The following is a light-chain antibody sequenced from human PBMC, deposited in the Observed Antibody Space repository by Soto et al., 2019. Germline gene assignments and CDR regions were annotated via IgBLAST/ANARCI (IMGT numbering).Light chain of an antibody. CDR1: QSVSGD. CDR2: DTY. CDR3: QHRNTGPWT. J-gene: IGKJ1*01. Sequence: EIVLTQSPATLSLSPGQRATLSCRASQSVSGDLAWCQQKPGQAPRLLLYDTYNGATGLPARFSGRGSGPDFPLSNSSLGHEDCGVYYCQHRNTGPWTFGQGTKVEIK. V-gene: IGKV3-11*01.